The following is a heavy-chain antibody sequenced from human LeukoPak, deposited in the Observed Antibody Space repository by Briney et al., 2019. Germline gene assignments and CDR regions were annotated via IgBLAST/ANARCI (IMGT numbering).Heavy chain of an antibody. CDR2: ISYDGSNK. CDR3: ASLSGTGTSPWPFDI. Sequence: GGSLRLSCAASGFTFSSYAMHWVRQAPGKGLEWVAVISYDGSNKYYADSVKGRFTISRDNSKNTLYLQMNSLRAEDTAVYYCASLSGTGTSPWPFDIWGQGTMVTASS. J-gene: IGHJ3*02. V-gene: IGHV3-30*04. D-gene: IGHD1-1*01. CDR1: GFTFSSYA.